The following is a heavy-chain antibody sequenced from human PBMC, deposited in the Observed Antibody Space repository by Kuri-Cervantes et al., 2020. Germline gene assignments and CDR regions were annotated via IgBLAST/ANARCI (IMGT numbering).Heavy chain of an antibody. J-gene: IGHJ4*02. CDR1: GGSISSYY. D-gene: IGHD5-18*01. CDR2: IYYSGST. CDR3: ARHGAMAVPFDY. Sequence: SETLSLTCSVSGGSISSYYWSWIRQPPGKGLEWIGYIYYSGSTNYNPSLKSRFTISVDTSKNQLSLKLSSVTAADTAVYYCARHGAMAVPFDYWGQGTLVTVSS. V-gene: IGHV4-59*01.